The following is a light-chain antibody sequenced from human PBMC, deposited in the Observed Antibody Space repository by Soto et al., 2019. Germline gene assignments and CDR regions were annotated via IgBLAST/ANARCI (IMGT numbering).Light chain of an antibody. CDR2: WAS. CDR3: QQYYSTPLT. CDR1: QSVLYSSNNKNY. J-gene: IGKJ4*01. Sequence: DIVMTQSPDSLAVSLGERATINCKSSQSVLYSSNNKNYLAWYQQKPGQPPQLLIYWASTRESGVPDRFSGSGSGTDFTLTIRSLQAEDVAVYSCQQYYSTPLTFGGGTKVEIK. V-gene: IGKV4-1*01.